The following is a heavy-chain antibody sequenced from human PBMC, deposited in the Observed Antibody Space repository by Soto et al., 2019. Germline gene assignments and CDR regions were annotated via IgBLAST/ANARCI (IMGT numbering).Heavy chain of an antibody. Sequence: AAETLSLTCTVSGDSISRHYWSWIRQAPGKGLEWSGDFFNSVSINYTPSLKSRVTFSMHSSQNRLSLQLTSVTAADTAFYYCARVAAYRDRTDSSWQYYIDHWGQGALVTVSS. D-gene: IGHD3-16*02. J-gene: IGHJ4*02. CDR2: FFNSVSI. CDR3: ARVAAYRDRTDSSWQYYIDH. CDR1: GDSISRHY. V-gene: IGHV4-59*11.